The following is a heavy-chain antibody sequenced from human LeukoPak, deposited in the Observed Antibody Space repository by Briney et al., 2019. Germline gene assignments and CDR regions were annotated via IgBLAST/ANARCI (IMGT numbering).Heavy chain of an antibody. V-gene: IGHV1-18*01. CDR2: ISAYNGNT. Sequence: ASVKVSCKASGYTFTSYGISWVRQAPGQGLEWMGWISAYNGNTNYAQKLQGRVTMTTDTSTSTAYMELRSLRSDDTAVYYCARETEDCTNGVCYTGNWFDPWGQGTLVTVSS. D-gene: IGHD2-8*01. CDR1: GYTFTSYG. J-gene: IGHJ5*02. CDR3: ARETEDCTNGVCYTGNWFDP.